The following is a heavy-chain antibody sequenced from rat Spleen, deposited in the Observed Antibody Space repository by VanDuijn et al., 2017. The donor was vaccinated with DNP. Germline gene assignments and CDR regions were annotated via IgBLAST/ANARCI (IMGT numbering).Heavy chain of an antibody. V-gene: IGHV2-27*01. Sequence: QVQLKESGPGLVQPSQTLSLTCTVAGFSLTNYNVHWVRQPPGKGLEWMGRIQSDGNTDYNSALKFRLSISRATSKSQVFLKMNSVQTEDTAMYFCARSLATVAPTGAMEALGQGTSVTVSS. CDR1: GFSLTNYN. CDR2: IQSDGNT. CDR3: ARSLATVAPTGAMEA. D-gene: IGHD1-3*01. J-gene: IGHJ4*01.